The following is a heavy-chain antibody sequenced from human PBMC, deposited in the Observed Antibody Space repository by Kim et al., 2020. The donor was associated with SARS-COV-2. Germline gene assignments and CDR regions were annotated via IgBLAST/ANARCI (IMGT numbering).Heavy chain of an antibody. Sequence: YSQKFQGRGTITRDTSASTAYMELSSLRSEDTAVYYCARKAQEYYYYMDVWGKGTTVTVSS. J-gene: IGHJ6*03. V-gene: IGHV1-3*01. CDR3: ARKAQEYYYYMDV.